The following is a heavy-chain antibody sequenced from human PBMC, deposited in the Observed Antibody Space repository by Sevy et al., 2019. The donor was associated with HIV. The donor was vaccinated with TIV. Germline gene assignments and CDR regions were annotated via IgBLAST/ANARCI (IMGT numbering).Heavy chain of an antibody. CDR1: GFTLSISD. D-gene: IGHD3-10*01. V-gene: IGHV3-48*02. Sequence: GGSLRLSCAASGFTLSISDMNWVRQAPGKGLEWVSFISSRSSTIYYADSVKGRFTISRDNAKNSLYLQMNSLRDDDTAVYYCASGSNHKNFDYWGQGTLVTVSS. J-gene: IGHJ4*02. CDR2: ISSRSSTI. CDR3: ASGSNHKNFDY.